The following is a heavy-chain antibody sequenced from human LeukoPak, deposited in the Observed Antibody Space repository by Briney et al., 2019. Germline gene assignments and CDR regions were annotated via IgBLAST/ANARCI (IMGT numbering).Heavy chain of an antibody. CDR1: GGSISSSSYY. Sequence: PSETLSLTCTVSGGSISSSSYYWGWIRQPPGKGLEWIGGIYYSGSTYYNPSLKSRVTISVDTSKNQFSLKLSSVTAADTAVYYCARHDITTAGLDWFDPWGQGTLVTVSS. V-gene: IGHV4-39*01. CDR2: IYYSGST. CDR3: ARHDITTAGLDWFDP. D-gene: IGHD1-20*01. J-gene: IGHJ5*02.